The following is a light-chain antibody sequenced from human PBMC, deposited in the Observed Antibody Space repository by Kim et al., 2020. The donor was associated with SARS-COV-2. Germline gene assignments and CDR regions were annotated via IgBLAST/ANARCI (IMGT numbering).Light chain of an antibody. CDR1: QSVSSSY. CDR2: GAS. Sequence: LSPGERATLSCRASQSVSSSYLAWYQQKPGQAPRLLIYGASSRATGIPDRFSGSGSGTDFTLTISRLEPEDCAVYYCQQYGSSQTFGQGTKVDIK. J-gene: IGKJ1*01. V-gene: IGKV3-20*01. CDR3: QQYGSSQT.